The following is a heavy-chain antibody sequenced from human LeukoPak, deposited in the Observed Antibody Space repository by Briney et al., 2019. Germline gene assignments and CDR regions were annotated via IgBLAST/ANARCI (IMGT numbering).Heavy chain of an antibody. CDR3: ARQEGGNYDLLTGYLDY. CDR1: GYSFTSYW. CDR2: IDPSDSST. Sequence: GESLRISCKGSGYSFTSYWINWVRQMPGKGLEWMGRIDPSDSSTNYSPSFQGHVTFSTDKSISSAFLQWSTLMASDTAMYYCARQEGGNYDLLTGYLDYWGQGALVTVAS. D-gene: IGHD3-9*01. V-gene: IGHV5-10-1*01. J-gene: IGHJ4*02.